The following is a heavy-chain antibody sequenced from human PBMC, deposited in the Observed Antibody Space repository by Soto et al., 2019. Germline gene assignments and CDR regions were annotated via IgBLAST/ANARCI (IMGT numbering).Heavy chain of an antibody. V-gene: IGHV1-3*05. CDR3: AREGRAYNEFPSPQYYYYGMDV. CDR1: GYTFTSYA. D-gene: IGHD1-20*01. CDR2: INTGNGNT. Sequence: QVPLVQSGAEEKKPGASVKVSCKASGYTFTSYAMDWVRQAPGQRLEWMGWINTGNGNTKYSQKFQGRVTITRDTSARTSYMELSTLRSEDTPVYSSAREGRAYNEFPSPQYYYYGMDVWGQATTVTVSS. J-gene: IGHJ6*02.